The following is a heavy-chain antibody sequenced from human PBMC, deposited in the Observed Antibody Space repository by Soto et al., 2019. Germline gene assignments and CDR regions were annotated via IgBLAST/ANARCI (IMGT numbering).Heavy chain of an antibody. CDR3: AREAMVAAKRRWFDP. CDR1: GGSIISGDYY. V-gene: IGHV4-30-4*01. Sequence: PSETLSLTCTVSGGSIISGDYYFICIRQPPGNGLEWIGYIYYSGSTYYNPSLKSRVTISVDTSKNQFSLKLSSVTAADTAVYYCAREAMVAAKRRWFDPWGQGTLVTVSS. D-gene: IGHD2-15*01. CDR2: IYYSGST. J-gene: IGHJ5*02.